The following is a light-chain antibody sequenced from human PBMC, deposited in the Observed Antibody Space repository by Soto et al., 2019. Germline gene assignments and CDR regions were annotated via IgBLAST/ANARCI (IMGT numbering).Light chain of an antibody. V-gene: IGKV3-11*01. CDR3: QQRSNWPPFT. J-gene: IGKJ5*01. CDR2: GAS. Sequence: EIVLTPSPGTLSLSPGERATLSCRASQSVSNNYLAWYQQKPGQAPRLLIYGASNRATGIPARFSGSGSGTDFTLTISSLEPEDFAVYYCQQRSNWPPFTFGQGTRLEIK. CDR1: QSVSNNY.